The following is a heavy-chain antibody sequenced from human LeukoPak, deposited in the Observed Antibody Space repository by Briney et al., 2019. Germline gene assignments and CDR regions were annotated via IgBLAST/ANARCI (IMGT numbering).Heavy chain of an antibody. V-gene: IGHV1-24*01. CDR2: FDPEDGET. J-gene: IGHJ6*02. Sequence: GASVKVSCKVSGYTLTELSMHWVRQAPGKGLEWMGGFDPEDGETTYAQKFQGRVTMTEDTSTDTAYMELSSLRSEDTAVYYCARDPPRIVVVVAATNYYGMDVWGQGTTVTVSS. CDR3: ARDPPRIVVVVAATNYYGMDV. CDR1: GYTLTELS. D-gene: IGHD2-15*01.